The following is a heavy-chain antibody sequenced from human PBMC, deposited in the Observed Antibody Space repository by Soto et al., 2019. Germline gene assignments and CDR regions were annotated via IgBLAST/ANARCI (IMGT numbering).Heavy chain of an antibody. CDR3: ARGSIAVAGRNQLDY. Sequence: QVRLVQSGPEVKKTGASVKVSCRASGYFFTSYAIHWVRQAPGPRLEWLGWINAANGHTKYSQNFQGSVIITRDTSANTVYMEVSSLKSGDTAVYYCARGSIAVAGRNQLDYWGQGTRVTVFS. V-gene: IGHV1-3*01. CDR2: INAANGHT. CDR1: GYFFTSYA. J-gene: IGHJ4*02. D-gene: IGHD6-19*01.